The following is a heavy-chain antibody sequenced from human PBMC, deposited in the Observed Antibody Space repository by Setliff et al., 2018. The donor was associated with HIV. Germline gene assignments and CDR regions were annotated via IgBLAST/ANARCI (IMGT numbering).Heavy chain of an antibody. CDR3: ARAPDWVASDV. J-gene: IGHJ3*01. V-gene: IGHV4-4*02. CDR1: GGSIRSSDW. D-gene: IGHD3-9*01. Sequence: SETLSLTCAVSGGSIRSSDWWSWVRQPPGKGLEWIGEISHGGTTNYSPSLKSRVTISIDKSRNQFSLKLTSVTAADTAVYYCARAPDWVASDVWGQGTMVTVS. CDR2: ISHGGTT.